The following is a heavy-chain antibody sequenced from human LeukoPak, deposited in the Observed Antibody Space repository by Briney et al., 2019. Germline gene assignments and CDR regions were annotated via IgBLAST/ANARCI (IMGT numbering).Heavy chain of an antibody. CDR1: GYTFTSYY. D-gene: IGHD1-26*01. CDR2: INPSGGST. J-gene: IGHJ6*03. CDR3: ARTVGPYYYYMDV. V-gene: IGHV1-46*01. Sequence: GAPVKVSCKASGYTFTSYYMHWVRQAPGQGLEWMGIINPSGGSTSYAQKFQGRVTMTRDTSTSTVYMELSSLRSEDTAVYYCARTVGPYYYYMDVWGKGTTVTVSS.